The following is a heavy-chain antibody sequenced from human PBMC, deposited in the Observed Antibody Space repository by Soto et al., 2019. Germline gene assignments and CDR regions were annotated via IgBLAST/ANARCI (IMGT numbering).Heavy chain of an antibody. CDR2: INHSGST. CDR3: ARGHYYDSSGYLSTYYFDY. J-gene: IGHJ4*02. V-gene: IGHV4-34*01. D-gene: IGHD3-22*01. CDR1: GGSFSGYY. Sequence: NPSETLSLTCAVYGGSFSGYYWSWIRQPPGKGLEWIGEINHSGSTNYNPSLKSRVTISVDTSKNQFSLKLSSVTAADTAVYYCARGHYYDSSGYLSTYYFDYWGQGAQVTVSS.